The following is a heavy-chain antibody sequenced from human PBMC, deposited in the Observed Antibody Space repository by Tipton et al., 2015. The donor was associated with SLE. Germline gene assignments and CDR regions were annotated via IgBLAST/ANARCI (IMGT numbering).Heavy chain of an antibody. CDR1: GDSISSGGYY. D-gene: IGHD2-8*01. CDR2: VSHSGRT. V-gene: IGHV4-61*08. Sequence: TLSLTCTVSGDSISSGGYYWSWIRQPPGKGLEWIGEVSHSGRTNYIASLKSRVTISIDTSKNQFSLRLNSVVAADTGVYYCARGGTGDGTNPFDPWGQGTLVTVSS. J-gene: IGHJ5*02. CDR3: ARGGTGDGTNPFDP.